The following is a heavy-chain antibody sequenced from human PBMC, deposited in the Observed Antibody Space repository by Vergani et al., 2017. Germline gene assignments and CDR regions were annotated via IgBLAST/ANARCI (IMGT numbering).Heavy chain of an antibody. CDR3: ARGLSPATRIAARPAFGY. CDR1: GGSFSGYY. Sequence: QVQLQQWGAGLLKPSETLSLTCAIYGGSFSGYYWSWIRQPPGKGLEWIGEINHSGSTKYNPSLKSRVTISVDTSKNQFSLKLSSVTAADTAVYYCARGLSPATRIAARPAFGYWGQGTLVTVSS. D-gene: IGHD6-6*01. J-gene: IGHJ4*02. CDR2: INHSGST. V-gene: IGHV4-34*01.